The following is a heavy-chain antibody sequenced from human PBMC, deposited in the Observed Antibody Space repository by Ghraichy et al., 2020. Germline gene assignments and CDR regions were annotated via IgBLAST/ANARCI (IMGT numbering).Heavy chain of an antibody. V-gene: IGHV4-39*01. J-gene: IGHJ4*02. CDR1: GGSISSSNYY. CDR2: IYYGGST. Sequence: SETLSLTCTVSGGSISSSNYYWGWIRQPPGKGLEWIGSIYYGGSTYYNPSLKSRVTISVDTSKNQFSLNLSSVTAADTAVYYCASGYSGYVPSGFDYWGQGTLVTVSS. D-gene: IGHD5-12*01. CDR3: ASGYSGYVPSGFDY.